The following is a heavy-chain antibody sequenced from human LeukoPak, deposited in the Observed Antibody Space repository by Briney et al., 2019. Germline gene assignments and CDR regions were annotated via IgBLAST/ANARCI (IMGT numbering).Heavy chain of an antibody. CDR1: GGSISSYY. CDR2: IYYSGST. J-gene: IGHJ4*02. CDR3: ARYRATSYYYDSSGYPYFDY. D-gene: IGHD3-22*01. V-gene: IGHV4-59*01. Sequence: PSETLSLTCTVSGGSISSYYWSWIRQPPGKGLEWIGYIYYSGSTNYNPSLKSRVTISVDTSKNQFSLKLSSVTAADTAVYYCARYRATSYYYDSSGYPYFDYWGQGTLVTVSS.